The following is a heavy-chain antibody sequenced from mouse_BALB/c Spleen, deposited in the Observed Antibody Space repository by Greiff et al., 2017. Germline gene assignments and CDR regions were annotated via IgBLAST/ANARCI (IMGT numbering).Heavy chain of an antibody. CDR3: ARHGYGNYWAWFAY. D-gene: IGHD2-1*01. J-gene: IGHJ3*01. CDR1: GFAFSSYD. CDR2: ISSGGGST. V-gene: IGHV5-12-1*01. Sequence: EVKLVESGGGLVKPGGSLKLSCAASGFAFSSYDMSWVRQTPEKRLEWVAYISSGGGSTYYPDTVKGRFTISRDNAKNTLYLQMSSLKSEDTAMYYCARHGYGNYWAWFAYWGQGTLVTVSA.